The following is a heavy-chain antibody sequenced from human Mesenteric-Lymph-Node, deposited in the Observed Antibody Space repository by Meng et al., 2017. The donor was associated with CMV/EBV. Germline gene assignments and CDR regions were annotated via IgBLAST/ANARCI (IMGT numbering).Heavy chain of an antibody. D-gene: IGHD4-17*01. CDR3: AKAILRYPLGDAFDI. Sequence: FTFSNAWMSWVRQAPGKGLEWVGRIKSKTDGGTTDYAAPVKGRFTISRDNSKNTLYLQMNSLRAEDTAVYYCAKAILRYPLGDAFDIWGQGTMVTVSS. V-gene: IGHV3-15*01. CDR1: FTFSNAW. J-gene: IGHJ3*02. CDR2: IKSKTDGGTT.